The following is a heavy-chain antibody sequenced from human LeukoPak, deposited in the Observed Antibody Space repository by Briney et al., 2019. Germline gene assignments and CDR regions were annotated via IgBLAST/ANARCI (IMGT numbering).Heavy chain of an antibody. V-gene: IGHV4-59*01. CDR3: ARETLEGKFDP. J-gene: IGHJ5*02. D-gene: IGHD1-1*01. CDR2: IYYSGST. Sequence: PSETLSLTCNVSAGSISNYYWTWIRQPPGEGLVWIGYIYYSGSTNYNPSLKSRVTISIDTSKNQFSLKLSSVTTADTAVYYCARETLEGKFDPWGQGILVTVSS. CDR1: AGSISNYY.